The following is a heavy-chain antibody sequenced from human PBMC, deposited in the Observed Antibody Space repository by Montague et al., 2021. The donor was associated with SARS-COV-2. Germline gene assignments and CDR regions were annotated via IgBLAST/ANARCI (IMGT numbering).Heavy chain of an antibody. V-gene: IGHV3-9*01. CDR1: GFSVGDHA. CDR3: IRETCNGANCFLDY. Sequence: SLRLSCAASGFSVGDHAMYWVRQGPGKGLEWVAGISWNSASKGHADAVKGRFSISKDISKNSLLLTMNSLRVEDTALYYCIRETCNGANCFLDYWGQGTLVTVSS. D-gene: IGHD4/OR15-4a*01. J-gene: IGHJ4*02. CDR2: ISWNSASK.